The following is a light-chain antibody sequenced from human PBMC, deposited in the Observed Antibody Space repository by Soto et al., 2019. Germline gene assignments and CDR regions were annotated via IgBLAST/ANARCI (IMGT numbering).Light chain of an antibody. V-gene: IGLV2-8*01. CDR1: STDVGGYNY. J-gene: IGLJ1*01. Sequence: QSALTQPPSASGSPGQSVTISCTGTSTDVGGYNYISWYQHHPGKGPKLIIYEVSERPSGVPDRFSGSKSGNTASLTVSGLQAEDEADYYCSSYAGSNNRGVFGSGTKLTVL. CDR2: EVS. CDR3: SSYAGSNNRGV.